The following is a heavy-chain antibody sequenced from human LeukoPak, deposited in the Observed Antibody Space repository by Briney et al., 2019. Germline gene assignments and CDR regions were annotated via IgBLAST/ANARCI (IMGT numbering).Heavy chain of an antibody. Sequence: PSETLSLTCTVSGGSISSYYWSWIRQPPGKGLEWIGHIYDSGTTNYNPSLKSRVTMSVDSSKNQFSLKLTSVTAADTAVYYCARETTLTGYSSGLGFNYWGQGTLVTVSS. CDR3: ARETTLTGYSSGLGFNY. CDR2: IYDSGTT. J-gene: IGHJ4*02. V-gene: IGHV4-59*01. D-gene: IGHD6-19*01. CDR1: GGSISSYY.